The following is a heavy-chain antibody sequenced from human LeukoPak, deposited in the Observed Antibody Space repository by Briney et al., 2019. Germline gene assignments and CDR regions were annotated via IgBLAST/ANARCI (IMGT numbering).Heavy chain of an antibody. CDR3: ARGRKVLRFLEWPLPFDY. J-gene: IGHJ4*02. D-gene: IGHD3-3*01. CDR2: INHSGST. Sequence: SETLSLTCAVYGGSFSGHYWSWIRQPPGKGLEWIGEINHSGSTNYNPSLKSRVTISVDTSKNQFSLKLSSVTAADTAVYYCARGRKVLRFLEWPLPFDYWGQGTLVTVSS. CDR1: GGSFSGHY. V-gene: IGHV4-34*01.